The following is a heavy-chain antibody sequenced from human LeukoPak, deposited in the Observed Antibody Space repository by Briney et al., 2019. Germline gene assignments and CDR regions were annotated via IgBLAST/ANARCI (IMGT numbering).Heavy chain of an antibody. J-gene: IGHJ4*02. CDR3: ARAGSGWDFDY. Sequence: SETLSLTCTVSGGCISSGGYSWSWIRQHPGKGLEWIGYIYYSGSTYYNPSLKSRVTISVDTSKNQFSLKLSSVTAADTAVYYCARAGSGWDFDYWGQGTLVTVSS. V-gene: IGHV4-31*03. CDR2: IYYSGST. CDR1: GGCISSGGYS. D-gene: IGHD6-19*01.